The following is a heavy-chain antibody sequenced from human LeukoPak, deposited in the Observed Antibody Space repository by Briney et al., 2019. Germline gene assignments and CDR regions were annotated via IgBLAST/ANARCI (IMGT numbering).Heavy chain of an antibody. CDR2: ISSCSGYI. CDR1: GLTFSSYS. D-gene: IGHD1-26*01. J-gene: IGHJ4*02. Sequence: GESLKISCAASGLTFSSYSMNWVRQAPGKGLEWVSSISSCSGYIYYADSVKGRFTISRDNAKNSLYLQMNSLRAEDTAVYYCARGGATVGATWVHWGQGTLVIVSS. V-gene: IGHV3-21*01. CDR3: ARGGATVGATWVH.